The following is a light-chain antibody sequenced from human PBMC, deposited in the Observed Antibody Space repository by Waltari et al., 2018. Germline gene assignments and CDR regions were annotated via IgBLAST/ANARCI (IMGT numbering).Light chain of an antibody. CDR1: QRLTKRY. CDR2: GAS. Sequence: VLTPSPRTLSLSPGATATPSGRASQRLTKRYLAWYQQKPGQAPRLLIYGASSRAAGIPDRFSGSGSGTDFTLTITRLEPEDFAVYYCQQYGSSVLYTFGQGTKLEIK. J-gene: IGKJ2*01. V-gene: IGKV3-20*01. CDR3: QQYGSSVLYT.